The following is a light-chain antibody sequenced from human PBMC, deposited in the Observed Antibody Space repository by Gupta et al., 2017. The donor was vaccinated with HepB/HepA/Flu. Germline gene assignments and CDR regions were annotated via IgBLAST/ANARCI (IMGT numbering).Light chain of an antibody. CDR1: QSVSSN. V-gene: IGKV3-15*01. J-gene: IGKJ5*01. CDR3: QQYNNWLLQGT. Sequence: EIVMTQSPATLSVSPGERATLSCRASQSVSSNLAWYQQKPGQAPRLLIYGASTRATGIPARFSGSGSGTEFTLTISSLQSEDFAVYYCQQYNNWLLQGTFGQGTRLEIK. CDR2: GAS.